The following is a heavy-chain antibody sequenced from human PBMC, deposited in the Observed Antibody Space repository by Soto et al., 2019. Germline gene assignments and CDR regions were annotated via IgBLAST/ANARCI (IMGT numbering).Heavy chain of an antibody. D-gene: IGHD3-9*01. CDR1: GFTFSSYA. Sequence: PGGSLRLSCAASGFTFSSYAMSWVRQAPGKGLEWVSAISGSGGSTYYADSVKGRFTISRDNSMNTLYLQMNSLRAEDTAVYYCAKDRIDILTSFGYFDYWGQGTLVTVSS. CDR2: ISGSGGST. V-gene: IGHV3-23*01. J-gene: IGHJ4*02. CDR3: AKDRIDILTSFGYFDY.